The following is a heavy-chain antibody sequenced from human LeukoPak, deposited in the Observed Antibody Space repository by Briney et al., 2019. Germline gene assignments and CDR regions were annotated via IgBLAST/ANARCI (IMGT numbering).Heavy chain of an antibody. J-gene: IGHJ5*02. CDR3: ARFKFGLGGNWFDP. V-gene: IGHV4-4*07. Sequence: KPSETLSLTCTVSGGSISSYYWSWIRQPAGKGLEWIGRIYTSGSTNYNPSLKSRDTMSVDTSKNQFSLKLSSVTAADTAVYYCARFKFGLGGNWFDPWGQGTLVTVSS. CDR2: IYTSGST. CDR1: GGSISSYY. D-gene: IGHD3/OR15-3a*01.